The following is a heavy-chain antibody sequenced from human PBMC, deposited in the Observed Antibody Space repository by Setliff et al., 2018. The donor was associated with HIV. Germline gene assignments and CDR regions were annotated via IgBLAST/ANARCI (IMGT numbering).Heavy chain of an antibody. Sequence: PSETLSLTCTVSGGSISSFYWSWIRQPAGKGLEWIGRIYTSGSTNYNPSLKSRITISLDTSKEQFSLELSSATAADTAVYYCATLDHSGGNFLAYWGQGSLVTVSS. CDR1: GGSISSFY. D-gene: IGHD2-21*02. J-gene: IGHJ4*02. CDR3: ATLDHSGGNFLAY. CDR2: IYTSGST. V-gene: IGHV4-4*07.